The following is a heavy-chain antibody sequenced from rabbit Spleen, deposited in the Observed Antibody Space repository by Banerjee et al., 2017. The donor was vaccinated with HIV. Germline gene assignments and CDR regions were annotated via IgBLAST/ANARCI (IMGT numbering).Heavy chain of an antibody. D-gene: IGHD1-1*01. V-gene: IGHV1S45*01. J-gene: IGHJ6*01. CDR3: ARDTSTSFSSYGMDL. CDR1: GFDLSSYQH. CDR2: IDIGSSGFT. Sequence: QEQLEESGGGLVQPEGSLALTCKASGFDLSSYQHMCWVRQAPGKGLEWIACIDIGSSGFTYFASWAKGRFTISKTSSTTVTLQMTSLTAADTATYFCARDTSTSFSSYGMDLWGPGTLVTVS.